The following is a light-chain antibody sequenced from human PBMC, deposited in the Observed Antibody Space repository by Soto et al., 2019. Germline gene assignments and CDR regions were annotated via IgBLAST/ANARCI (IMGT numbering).Light chain of an antibody. CDR1: QGISNH. J-gene: IGKJ3*01. CDR2: GAS. Sequence: DIQLTQSPSLLSASVGDGVIITCRASQGISNHFAWYQQKPGRAPRLLIYGASTLQSGVPSRFSGSGSGTEFTLTISSLEPEDFATYYCQQFYSYPLTFGPGTTVDVK. V-gene: IGKV1-9*01. CDR3: QQFYSYPLT.